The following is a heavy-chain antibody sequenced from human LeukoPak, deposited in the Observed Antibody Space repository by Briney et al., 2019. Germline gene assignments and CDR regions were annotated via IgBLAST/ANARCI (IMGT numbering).Heavy chain of an antibody. V-gene: IGHV3-7*01. Sequence: GGSLRLSCAASGFTFSNYWMTWVRQAPGKGLEWVANIKPDGSEKYYVDSVKGRFTISRDNAKNSLYLQMNSLRAEDTAVYYCARERVYYDSSGYYTGASPAFDIWGQGTMVTVSS. CDR2: IKPDGSEK. CDR3: ARERVYYDSSGYYTGASPAFDI. D-gene: IGHD3-22*01. J-gene: IGHJ3*02. CDR1: GFTFSNYW.